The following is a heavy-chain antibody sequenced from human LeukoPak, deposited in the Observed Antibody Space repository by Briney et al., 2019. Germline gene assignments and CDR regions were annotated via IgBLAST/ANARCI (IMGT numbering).Heavy chain of an antibody. D-gene: IGHD3-9*01. Sequence: GGSLRLSCAASGFTFSSYEMNWVRQAPGKGLEWVSYISSSGSTIYYADSVKGRFTISRDNAKNSLYLQMNSLRAEDTAVYYCARARYFDWLAGYWGQGTLVTVSS. CDR3: ARARYFDWLAGY. J-gene: IGHJ4*02. CDR2: ISSSGSTI. CDR1: GFTFSSYE. V-gene: IGHV3-48*03.